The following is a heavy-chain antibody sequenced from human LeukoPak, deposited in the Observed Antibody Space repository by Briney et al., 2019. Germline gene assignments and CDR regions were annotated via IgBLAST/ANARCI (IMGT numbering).Heavy chain of an antibody. CDR2: IYYSGST. CDR3: ARDQSHWFDP. J-gene: IGHJ5*02. V-gene: IGHV4-61*01. CDR1: GYSISSCYY. Sequence: SETLSLTCTVSGYSISSCYYWSWLRPPPGKGLEWIGYIYYSGSTNYNPSLKSRVTISVDTSKNQFSLKLSSVTAADTAVYYCARDQSHWFDPWGQGTLVTVSS.